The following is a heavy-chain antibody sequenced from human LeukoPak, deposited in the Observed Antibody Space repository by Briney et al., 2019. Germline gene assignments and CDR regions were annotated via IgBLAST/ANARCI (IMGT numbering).Heavy chain of an antibody. J-gene: IGHJ6*04. CDR3: ARDPLRRLYGMDV. CDR2: IWYDGSNK. D-gene: IGHD4-17*01. Sequence: GRSLRLSCAASGFTFSSYGMHWVRQAPGKGLEWVAVIWYDGSNKYYADSVKGRFTISRGNSKNTLYLQMNSLRAEDTAVYYCARDPLRRLYGMDVWGKGTTVTVSS. CDR1: GFTFSSYG. V-gene: IGHV3-33*01.